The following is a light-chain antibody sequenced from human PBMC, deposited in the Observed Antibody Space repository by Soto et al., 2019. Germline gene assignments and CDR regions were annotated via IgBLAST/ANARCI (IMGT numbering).Light chain of an antibody. V-gene: IGKV2D-30*01. CDR2: EVS. Sequence: DDVMTQSPLSLPVTLGQPASISCRSSQSLVYNDGNTYLDWFQQRPGQSPRRLIYEVSNWDSGVPDRFSGRGSGTVFTLKISGVEAEDFGVYYCMKGTPWLGTFGQGTKVEIK. CDR3: MKGTPWLGT. CDR1: QSLVYNDGNTY. J-gene: IGKJ1*01.